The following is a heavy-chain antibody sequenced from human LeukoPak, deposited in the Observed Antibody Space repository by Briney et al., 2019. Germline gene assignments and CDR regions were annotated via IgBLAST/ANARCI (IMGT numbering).Heavy chain of an antibody. CDR3: ATAHFFGAGSGSYNYFDY. CDR2: INPSGGST. Sequence: ASVKVSCKASGYTFTSYYMHWVRQAPGQGLEWMGIINPSGGSTSYAQKFQGRVTMTEDTSTDTAYMELSSLRSEDTAVYYCATAHFFGAGSGSYNYFDYWGQGTLVTVSS. CDR1: GYTFTSYY. V-gene: IGHV1-46*01. D-gene: IGHD3-10*01. J-gene: IGHJ4*02.